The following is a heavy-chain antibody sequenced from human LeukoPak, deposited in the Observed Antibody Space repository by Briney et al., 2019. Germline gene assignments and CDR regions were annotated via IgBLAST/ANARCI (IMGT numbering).Heavy chain of an antibody. CDR3: AKDSGYDSSYYYYMDV. Sequence: GGSLRLSSAASGFTFSSYAMSWVRQAPGKGLEWVSAISGSGGSTYYADSVKGRFTISRDNSKNTLYLQMNSLRAEDTAVYYCAKDSGYDSSYYYYMDVWGKGTTVTVSS. CDR2: ISGSGGST. V-gene: IGHV3-23*01. J-gene: IGHJ6*03. D-gene: IGHD5-12*01. CDR1: GFTFSSYA.